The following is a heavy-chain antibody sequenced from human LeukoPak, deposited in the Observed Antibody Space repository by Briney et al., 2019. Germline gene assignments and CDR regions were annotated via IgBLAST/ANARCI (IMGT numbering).Heavy chain of an antibody. CDR1: GGSISSYY. Sequence: SETLSLTCTVSGGSISSYYWSWIRQPPGKGLEWIGYIYYSGSTNYNPSLKSRVTISVDTSKNQFSLKLSSVTAADTAVYYCARARNYDFWSGFLDAFDIWGQGTMVTVSS. J-gene: IGHJ3*02. D-gene: IGHD3-3*01. CDR2: IYYSGST. CDR3: ARARNYDFWSGFLDAFDI. V-gene: IGHV4-59*01.